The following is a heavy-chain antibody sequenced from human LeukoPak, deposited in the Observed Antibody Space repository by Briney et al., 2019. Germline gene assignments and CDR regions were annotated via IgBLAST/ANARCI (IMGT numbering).Heavy chain of an antibody. CDR1: GGTFSSYA. CDR2: IIPILGIA. D-gene: IGHD3-22*01. CDR3: ARFISSGRPDAFDI. J-gene: IGHJ3*02. V-gene: IGHV1-69*04. Sequence: SVKVSCKASGGTFSSYAINWVRQAPGQGLEWMGRIIPILGIANYAQKFQGRVTITADKSTSTAYMELSSLRSEDTAVYYCARFISSGRPDAFDIWGQGTMVTVSS.